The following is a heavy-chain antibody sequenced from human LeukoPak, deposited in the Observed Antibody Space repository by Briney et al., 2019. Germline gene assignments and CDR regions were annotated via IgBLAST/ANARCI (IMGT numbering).Heavy chain of an antibody. Sequence: ASVKVSCKASGGTFSSYAISWVRQAPGQGLEWMGGLIPIFGTANYAQKFQGRVTITTHEPTRTAYMELSSLRPEDTAVHCRARLLATSDYGDYGDTGYWGQGTLVTVSS. CDR2: LIPIFGTA. V-gene: IGHV1-69*05. CDR3: ARLLATSDYGDYGDTGY. D-gene: IGHD4-17*01. CDR1: GGTFSSYA. J-gene: IGHJ4*02.